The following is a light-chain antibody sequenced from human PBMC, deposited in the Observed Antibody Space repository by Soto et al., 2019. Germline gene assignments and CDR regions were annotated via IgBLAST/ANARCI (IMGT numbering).Light chain of an antibody. CDR2: GAS. Sequence: DIVMTQSPATLSVAPGERVTFSCRASQGVSRKLAWYQQKPGQAPRLLIYGASSRATGIPNRFSGSGSGTDFTLTISRLEPEDFAVYYCQQYGSSPPRTFGQGTKVDIK. CDR3: QQYGSSPPRT. CDR1: QGVSRK. V-gene: IGKV3-20*01. J-gene: IGKJ1*01.